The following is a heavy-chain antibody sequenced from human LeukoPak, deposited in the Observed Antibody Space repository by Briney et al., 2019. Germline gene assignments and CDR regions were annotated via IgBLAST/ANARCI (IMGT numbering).Heavy chain of an antibody. V-gene: IGHV3-23*01. CDR3: ARGVHWSLDY. CDR1: GFIFNTNG. Sequence: GGSLRLSCAISGFIFNTNGMNWVRQSPGKGLEWLATIAGGDESTYYADPVKGRFAISRDNSKNTVFLHMNSLRVEDTAVYYCARGVHWSLDYWGQGTPVTVSS. D-gene: IGHD1-1*01. J-gene: IGHJ4*02. CDR2: IAGGDEST.